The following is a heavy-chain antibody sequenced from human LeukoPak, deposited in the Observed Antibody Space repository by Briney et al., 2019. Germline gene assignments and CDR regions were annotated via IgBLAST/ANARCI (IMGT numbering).Heavy chain of an antibody. Sequence: QAGGSLRLSCAASGYTFSSYNMNWVRQAPGKGLEWVSYISSSGSTIYYADSVKGRFTISRDNAKNSLYLQMNSLRAKDTAVYYCARGVGDYGDYDLLDYYGMDVWGQGTTVTVSS. V-gene: IGHV3-48*04. J-gene: IGHJ6*02. CDR1: GYTFSSYN. CDR2: ISSSGSTI. D-gene: IGHD4-17*01. CDR3: ARGVGDYGDYDLLDYYGMDV.